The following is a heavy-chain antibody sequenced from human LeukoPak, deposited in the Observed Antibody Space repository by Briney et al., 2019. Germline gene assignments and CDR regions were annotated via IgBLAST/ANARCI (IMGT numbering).Heavy chain of an antibody. CDR1: GFTFSSYA. CDR3: ARWGYYSNYDY. D-gene: IGHD4-11*01. V-gene: IGHV3-30*14. J-gene: IGHJ4*02. Sequence: GGSLRLSCAASGFTFSSYAMHWVRQAPGKGLEWVAVISYDGSNKYYADSVKGRFTISRDNSKNTLYLQMGSLRAEDMAVYYCARWGYYSNYDYWGQGTLVTVSS. CDR2: ISYDGSNK.